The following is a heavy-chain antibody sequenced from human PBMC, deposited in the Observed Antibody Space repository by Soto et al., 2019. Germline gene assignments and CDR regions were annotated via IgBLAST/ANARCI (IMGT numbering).Heavy chain of an antibody. CDR3: ARSSGMRPGARLDY. D-gene: IGHD3-16*01. CDR2: ISSGGPYM. J-gene: IGHJ4*02. Sequence: QVQLVESGGGLAKPGGSLRLSCVVSGFTFSVEYMSWIRQAPGKGLEWISYISSGGPYMFYADSVKGRFTIARDNARESLYLQMDNLRADDTAVYYSARSSGMRPGARLDYWGQGVLVTVSS. V-gene: IGHV3-11*01. CDR1: GFTFSVEY.